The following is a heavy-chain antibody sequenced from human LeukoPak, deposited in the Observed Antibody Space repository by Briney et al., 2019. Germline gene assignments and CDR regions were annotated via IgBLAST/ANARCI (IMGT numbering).Heavy chain of an antibody. CDR1: GFTVSANY. CDR3: ARRQWPEAFDI. Sequence: GGSLRLSCAASGFTVSANYMSWVRQAPGKGLEWVSVIYSGGSTYYADSVKGRFTISRDNSKNTMYLQRNSLRAEDTAVYYCARRQWPEAFDIWGQGPMVTVSS. V-gene: IGHV3-66*01. CDR2: IYSGGST. D-gene: IGHD6-19*01. J-gene: IGHJ3*02.